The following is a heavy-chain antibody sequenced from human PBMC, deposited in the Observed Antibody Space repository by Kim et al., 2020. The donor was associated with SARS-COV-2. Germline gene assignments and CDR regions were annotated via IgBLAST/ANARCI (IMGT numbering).Heavy chain of an antibody. CDR1: GFTFSSYW. CDR2: INSDGSST. CDR3: ARGPLYYDFWSGPHLSYYYYYGMDV. D-gene: IGHD3-3*01. V-gene: IGHV3-74*01. Sequence: GGSLRLSCAASGFTFSSYWMHWVRQAPGKGLVWVSRINSDGSSTSYADSVKGRFTISRDNAKNTLYLQMNSLRAEDTAVYYCARGPLYYDFWSGPHLSYYYYYGMDVWGQGTTVTVAS. J-gene: IGHJ6*02.